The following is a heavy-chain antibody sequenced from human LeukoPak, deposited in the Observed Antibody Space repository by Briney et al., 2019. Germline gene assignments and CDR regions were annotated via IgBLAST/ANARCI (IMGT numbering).Heavy chain of an antibody. CDR1: GGSFSGYY. Sequence: SETLSLTCAVYGGSFSGYYWSWIRQPPGKGLEWIGEINHSGSTNYNPSLKSRVTISVDTSKNQFSLKLSPVTAADTAVYYCARVVVQLLSAIPYHFDYWGQGTLVTVSS. D-gene: IGHD2-2*01. V-gene: IGHV4-34*01. CDR3: ARVVVQLLSAIPYHFDY. J-gene: IGHJ4*02. CDR2: INHSGST.